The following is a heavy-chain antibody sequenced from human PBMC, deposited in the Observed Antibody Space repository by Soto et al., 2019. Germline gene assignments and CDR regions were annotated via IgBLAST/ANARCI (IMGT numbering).Heavy chain of an antibody. Sequence: QVQLVESGGGVVQPGRSLRLSCAASGFTFSSYGMHWVRQAPGKGLEWVAVISYDGSNKYYADSVKGRFTISRDNSKNTLFLKRNSLRAEDTAVYYCAKDGADYGDYVGNFDYWGQGTLVTVSS. CDR3: AKDGADYGDYVGNFDY. V-gene: IGHV3-30*18. CDR2: ISYDGSNK. CDR1: GFTFSSYG. J-gene: IGHJ4*02. D-gene: IGHD4-17*01.